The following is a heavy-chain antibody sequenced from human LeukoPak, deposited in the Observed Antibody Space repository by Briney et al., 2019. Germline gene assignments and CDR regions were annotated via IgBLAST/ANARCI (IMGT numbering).Heavy chain of an antibody. Sequence: VASLRLSCLASGFTFRRSGLHSVRQAPGKGLEWVAGISHDGNDKYSADFVEGRFTNSRDTSNNTLYLQMSSLTTEDTAVYYCAKAQGTLINFYAYGMDVWGHGTTVTVSS. CDR3: AKAQGTLINFYAYGMDV. J-gene: IGHJ6*02. CDR1: GFTFRRSG. CDR2: ISHDGNDK. D-gene: IGHD3-16*01. V-gene: IGHV3-30*18.